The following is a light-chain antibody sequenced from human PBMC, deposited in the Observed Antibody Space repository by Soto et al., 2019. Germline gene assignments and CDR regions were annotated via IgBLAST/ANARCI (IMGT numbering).Light chain of an antibody. Sequence: EIVLTQSPATLSLSPGERATLSCRASQSVSSYLAWYQQKPGQAPRLRIYDASNRATGIPARFSGSGSGTDFTLTICSLEPEDVAVYYCQQRSNWPPGVTFGGGTKVEIK. J-gene: IGKJ4*01. CDR2: DAS. CDR1: QSVSSY. CDR3: QQRSNWPPGVT. V-gene: IGKV3-11*01.